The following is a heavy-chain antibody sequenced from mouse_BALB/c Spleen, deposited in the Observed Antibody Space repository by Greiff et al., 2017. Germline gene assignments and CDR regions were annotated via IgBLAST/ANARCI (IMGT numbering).Heavy chain of an antibody. J-gene: IGHJ3*01. CDR3: ATSIYDGFAY. CDR1: GYSITSDYA. D-gene: IGHD2-3*01. V-gene: IGHV3-2*02. CDR2: ISYSGST. Sequence: EVKLVESGPGLVKPSQSLSLTCTVTGYSITSDYAWNWIRQFPGNKLEWMGYISYSGSTSYNPSLKSRISITRDTSKNQFFLQLNSVTTEDTATYYCATSIYDGFAYWGQGTLVTVSA.